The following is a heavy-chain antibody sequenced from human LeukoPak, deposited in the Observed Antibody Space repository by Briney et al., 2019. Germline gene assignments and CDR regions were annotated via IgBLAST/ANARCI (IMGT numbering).Heavy chain of an antibody. CDR1: GFTFSNFG. CDR3: AKPYYYGSGSPFDP. CDR2: IRFDGTSE. J-gene: IGHJ5*02. Sequence: WGSLRLSCAASGFTFSNFGMHWVRQAPGKGLEWVAFIRFDGTSEFYADSVKARFTISRDNSKNTLYLQMNSLRAEDTAVYYCAKPYYYGSGSPFDPWGQGTLVTVSS. D-gene: IGHD3-10*01. V-gene: IGHV3-30*02.